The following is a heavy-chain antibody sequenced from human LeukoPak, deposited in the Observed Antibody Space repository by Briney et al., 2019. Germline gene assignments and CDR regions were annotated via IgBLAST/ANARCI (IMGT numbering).Heavy chain of an antibody. CDR1: GFTFSRYW. CDR2: IKQDGSEK. D-gene: IGHD6-19*01. CDR3: ARGSGWLDY. Sequence: GGSLRLSCAASGFTFSRYWMNWVRQAPGKGLEWVANIKQDGSEKYYVDSVKGRFTISRDNAKNSLYLQMNSLRAEDTAVYYCARGSGWLDYWGQGTLVTVSS. V-gene: IGHV3-7*01. J-gene: IGHJ4*02.